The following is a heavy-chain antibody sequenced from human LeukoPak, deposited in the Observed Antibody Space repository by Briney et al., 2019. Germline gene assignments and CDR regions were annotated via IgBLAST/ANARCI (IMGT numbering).Heavy chain of an antibody. CDR3: VKGSSGWFIYFDY. CDR1: GFPYSSYA. D-gene: IGHD6-19*01. Sequence: GGPVRLSCSASGFPYSSYAKLWLRQAPGKGLEDVSAISSNGGSTYYADSVKGRFAISRDNSKNTLYLQMSSLRAEDTAVYYCVKGSSGWFIYFDYWGQGTLVTVSS. V-gene: IGHV3-64D*06. J-gene: IGHJ4*02. CDR2: ISSNGGST.